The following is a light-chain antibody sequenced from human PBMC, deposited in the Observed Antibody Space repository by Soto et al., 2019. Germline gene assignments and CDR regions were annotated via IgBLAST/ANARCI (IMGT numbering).Light chain of an antibody. V-gene: IGLV3-1*01. CDR1: KLGDKY. J-gene: IGLJ2*01. CDR2: QDS. CDR3: QAWDSSTAV. Sequence: SYELTQPPSVSVSPGQTASITCSGDKLGDKYACWYHQKSGQSPVLVIYQDSKRPSGIPERFSGSNSENTATLTISGTQAMDEADYYCQAWDSSTAVFGGGTKVTVL.